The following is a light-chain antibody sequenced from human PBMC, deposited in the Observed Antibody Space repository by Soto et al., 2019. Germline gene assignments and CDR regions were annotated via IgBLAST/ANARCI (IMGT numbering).Light chain of an antibody. CDR3: QQRSNWRNT. Sequence: EIVLTQSPATLSLSPGERATLSCRASQSVSSYLAWYQQKPGQAPRLLIYDASNRATGIPARFSGSGSGTDFTPTISSLEPEDFAVYYCQQRSNWRNTFGQGTKLEIK. CDR2: DAS. V-gene: IGKV3-11*01. J-gene: IGKJ2*01. CDR1: QSVSSY.